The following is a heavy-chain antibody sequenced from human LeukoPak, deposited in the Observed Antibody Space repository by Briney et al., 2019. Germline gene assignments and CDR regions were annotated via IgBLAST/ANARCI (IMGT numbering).Heavy chain of an antibody. CDR2: TYFRSKWYN. Sequence: SQTLSLTCAISGDTVSSNSAAWNWIRQSPSRGLEWLGRTYFRSKWYNDYAESLKGRISINPDTSKNQFSLHLNSVNPEDTAVYYCAYFYLNTWSQGSLVTVSS. CDR3: AYFYLNT. V-gene: IGHV6-1*01. J-gene: IGHJ5*02. CDR1: GDTVSSNSAA. D-gene: IGHD2/OR15-2a*01.